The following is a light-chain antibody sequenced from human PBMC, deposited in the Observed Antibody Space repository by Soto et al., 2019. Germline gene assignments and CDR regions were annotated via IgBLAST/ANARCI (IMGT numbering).Light chain of an antibody. J-gene: IGLJ1*01. V-gene: IGLV2-14*01. CDR2: DVS. CDR3: SSYTSSSTLV. CDR1: SSDVGGYNY. Sequence: QSALTQRASVPGSPGQSITISCTGTSSDVGGYNYVSWYQQHPGIAPKLMIYDVSNRPSGVSNRFSGSKSGNTASLTISGLQAEDEADYYCSSYTSSSTLVFGIGTKVTVL.